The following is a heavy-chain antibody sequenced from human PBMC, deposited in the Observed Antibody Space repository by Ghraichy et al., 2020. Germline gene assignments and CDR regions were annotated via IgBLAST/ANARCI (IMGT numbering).Heavy chain of an antibody. V-gene: IGHV3-23*01. J-gene: IGHJ4*02. CDR3: AKLPRALRVYAPYFDY. Sequence: GGSLRLSCAASGFTFSSYAMSWVRQAPGKGLEWVSAISGSGGSTYYADSVKGRFTISRDNSKNTLYLQMNSLRAEDTAVYYCAKLPRALRVYAPYFDYWGQGTLVTVSS. CDR1: GFTFSSYA. D-gene: IGHD2-8*01. CDR2: ISGSGGST.